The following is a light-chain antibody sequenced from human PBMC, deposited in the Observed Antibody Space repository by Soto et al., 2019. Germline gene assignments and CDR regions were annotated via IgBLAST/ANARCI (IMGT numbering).Light chain of an antibody. CDR2: GAS. V-gene: IGKV3-20*01. CDR3: QQYGSSGT. J-gene: IGKJ1*01. Sequence: LTQSPGTLSLSPGERATLSCGASQSVSQNYLAWYQQKPGQAPRLLIYGASNRATGIPDRFIGSGSGTDFTLTISRMEPEDFAVYDCQQYGSSGTFGQGTKVDIK. CDR1: QSVSQNY.